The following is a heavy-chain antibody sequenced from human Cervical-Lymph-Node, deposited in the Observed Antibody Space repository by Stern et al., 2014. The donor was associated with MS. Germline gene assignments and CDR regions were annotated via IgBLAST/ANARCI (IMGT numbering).Heavy chain of an antibody. CDR1: GFTFSNYA. CDR2: ISGSGGST. J-gene: IGHJ4*02. Sequence: QLVQSGGALVQPGGSLRLSCVGSGFTFSNYAMSWVRQAPVKGLAWVSYISGSGGSTYYANSVKGRFTISRDNSKNTLFLQMNSLRDEDTAVYYCAQDRLVGSGRDDYWGQGSLVTVSS. V-gene: IGHV3-23*04. CDR3: AQDRLVGSGRDDY. D-gene: IGHD3-10*01.